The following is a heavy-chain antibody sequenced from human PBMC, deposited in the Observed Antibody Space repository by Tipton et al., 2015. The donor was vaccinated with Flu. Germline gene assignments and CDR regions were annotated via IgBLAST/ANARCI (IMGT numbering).Heavy chain of an antibody. V-gene: IGHV4-38-2*02. CDR1: GYSISSGYY. J-gene: IGHJ4*02. CDR2: IYHIGST. CDR3: AGDYDNLTGQMIY. Sequence: TLSLTCTVSGYSISSGYYWGWIRQPPGKGLEWIGNIYHIGSTYYNPSLKRRVTISVDTSKNQFSLRLSSVTAADTAVYYRAGDYDNLTGQMIYWGQGTLVTVSS. D-gene: IGHD3-9*01.